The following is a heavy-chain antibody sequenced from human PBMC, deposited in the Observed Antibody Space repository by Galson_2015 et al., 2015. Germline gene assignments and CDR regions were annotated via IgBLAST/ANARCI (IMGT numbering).Heavy chain of an antibody. CDR1: GFIFYNAW. V-gene: IGHV3-15*01. D-gene: IGHD1-26*01. CDR3: TTVGSQSWDY. Sequence: SLRLSCAASGFIFYNAWMSWVRQAPGKGLEWVGRIKSKTDGATIDYAAAVKGRFIISRDDSKTTQNLHTLYLEMNSLKIEDTGVYYCTTVGSQSWDYWGRGTLVTVSS. J-gene: IGHJ4*02. CDR2: IKSKTDGATI.